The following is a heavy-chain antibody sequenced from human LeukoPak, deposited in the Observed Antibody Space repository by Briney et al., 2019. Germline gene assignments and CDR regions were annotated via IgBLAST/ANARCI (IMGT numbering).Heavy chain of an antibody. CDR3: ARGLGIAVAGTLIGFDY. Sequence: SETLSLTCAVYGGSFSGYYWSWIRQPPGKGLEWIGEINHSGGTNYNPSLKSRVTISVDTSKNQFSLKLSSVTAADTAVYYCARGLGIAVAGTLIGFDYWGQGTLVTVSS. V-gene: IGHV4-34*01. D-gene: IGHD6-19*01. J-gene: IGHJ4*02. CDR1: GGSFSGYY. CDR2: INHSGGT.